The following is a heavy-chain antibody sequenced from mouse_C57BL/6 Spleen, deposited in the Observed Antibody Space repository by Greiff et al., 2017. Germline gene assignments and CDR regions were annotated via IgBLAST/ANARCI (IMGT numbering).Heavy chain of an antibody. CDR3: ARAEGVPYFDV. CDR2: IDPSDSYT. V-gene: IGHV1-69*01. J-gene: IGHJ1*03. Sequence: QVQLQQPGAELVMPGASVKLSCKASGYTLTSYWMHWVKQRPGQGLEWIGEIDPSDSYTNYNQKFKGKSTLTVDKSSSTAYMQLSSLTSEDSAVYYCARAEGVPYFDVWGTGTTVTVSS. CDR1: GYTLTSYW.